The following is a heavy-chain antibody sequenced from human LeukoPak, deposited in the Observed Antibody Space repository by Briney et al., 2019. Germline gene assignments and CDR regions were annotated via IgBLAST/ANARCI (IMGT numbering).Heavy chain of an antibody. J-gene: IGHJ4*02. CDR3: AREAVNCYDSSGYYFFDY. Sequence: SETLSLTCTVSGGSISSYYWSWIRQPAGKGLEWIGRIYTSGSTNYNPSLKSRVTMSVDTSKNQFSLKLSSVTAADTAVYYCAREAVNCYDSSGYYFFDYWGQGTLVTVSS. CDR2: IYTSGST. D-gene: IGHD3-22*01. CDR1: GGSISSYY. V-gene: IGHV4-4*07.